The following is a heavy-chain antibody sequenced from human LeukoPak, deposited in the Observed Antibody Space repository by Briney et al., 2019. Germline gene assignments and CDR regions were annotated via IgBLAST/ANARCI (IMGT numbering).Heavy chain of an antibody. CDR2: ISGDGGST. D-gene: IGHD6-19*01. CDR1: GFTFDNYA. V-gene: IGHV3-43*02. Sequence: GGSLRLSCAASGFTFDNYAMHWVRQAPGKGLEWVSLISGDGGSTYYADSVKGRFTISRDNSKNSLYLQMNSLRTEDTALYYCAKEGALGIAVGHDAFDIWGQGTMVTVSS. CDR3: AKEGALGIAVGHDAFDI. J-gene: IGHJ3*02.